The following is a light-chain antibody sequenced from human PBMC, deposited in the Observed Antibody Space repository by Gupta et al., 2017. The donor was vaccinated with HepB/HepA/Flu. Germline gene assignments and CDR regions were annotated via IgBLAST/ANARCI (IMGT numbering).Light chain of an antibody. CDR3: QSYDSSLSGGV. J-gene: IGLJ2*01. Sequence: QSVLTPPPSVSGAPGQWVTISCTGSSSNIGAGYDVHWYQQLPGTAPKLLIYGNSNRPSGVPDRFSGSKSGTTASLAITGLQAEDEADYYCQSYDSSLSGGVFGGGTKLTVL. CDR2: GNS. CDR1: SSNIGAGYD. V-gene: IGLV1-40*01.